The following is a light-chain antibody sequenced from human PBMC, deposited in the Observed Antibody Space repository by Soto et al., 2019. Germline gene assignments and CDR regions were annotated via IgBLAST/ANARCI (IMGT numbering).Light chain of an antibody. CDR1: SSDVGGYNY. V-gene: IGLV2-8*01. CDR3: SSYGGSNNWV. CDR2: EVS. J-gene: IGLJ3*02. Sequence: QSALTQPPSASGSPGQSVTISCTGTSSDVGGYNYVSWYQQHPGKAPKLMIYEVSKRPSGVPDRFSGTKSGNAASLTVSGLQGEDAAYYCCSSYGGSNNWVFGGGTKVTVL.